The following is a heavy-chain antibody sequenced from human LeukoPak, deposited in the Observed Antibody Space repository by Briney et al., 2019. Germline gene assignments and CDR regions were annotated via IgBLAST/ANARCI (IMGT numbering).Heavy chain of an antibody. D-gene: IGHD1-14*01. Sequence: GGSLRLSCAVSGFTFSKYWMHWVRQGTGKGLVWVSRINEDGTTTSYADSVKGRFTISRDNAKNTLYPQMNGLRAEDTAVYYCARGGLEPVDYWGQGTLVTVSS. CDR2: INEDGTTT. J-gene: IGHJ4*02. V-gene: IGHV3-74*01. CDR3: ARGGLEPVDY. CDR1: GFTFSKYW.